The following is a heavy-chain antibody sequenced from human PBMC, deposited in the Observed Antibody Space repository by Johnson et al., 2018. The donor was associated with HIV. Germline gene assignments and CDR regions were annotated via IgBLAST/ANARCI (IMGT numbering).Heavy chain of an antibody. CDR2: IQYDGSDK. CDR3: ARDGGNDYGDYVGGGAIDI. D-gene: IGHD4-17*01. Sequence: QVQLVESGGGVVQPGRSLRLSCAASGFTFSSYAMHWVRQAPGKGLEWVTFIQYDGSDKSYADSVKGRFTVSRDNSKNTLYLQMNSLRAEDTAVYYWARDGGNDYGDYVGGGAIDIWGQGTMVTVSS. J-gene: IGHJ3*02. V-gene: IGHV3-30*04. CDR1: GFTFSSYA.